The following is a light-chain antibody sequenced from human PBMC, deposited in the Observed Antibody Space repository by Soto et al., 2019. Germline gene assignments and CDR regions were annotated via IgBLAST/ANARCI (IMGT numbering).Light chain of an antibody. CDR1: NIGSKN. CDR2: RDS. V-gene: IGLV3-9*01. J-gene: IGLJ1*01. CDR3: QVWDSSFYV. Sequence: SYELTQPLSVSVALGQTARITCGGNNIGSKNVHWYQQKPGQAPVLVIYRDSNRPSGIPERFSGSNSGNTATLTISRAQAGHEADYYCQVWDSSFYVFGTGTKVTVL.